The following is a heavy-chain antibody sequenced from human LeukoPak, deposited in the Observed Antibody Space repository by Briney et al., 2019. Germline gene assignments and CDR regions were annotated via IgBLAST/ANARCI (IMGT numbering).Heavy chain of an antibody. V-gene: IGHV4-59*08. CDR2: IYYSGST. D-gene: IGHD1-26*01. Sequence: SETLSLTCTVSGGSISSYYWSWIRQPPGKGLEWIGYIYYSGSTNYNPSLKSRVTISVDTSKNQFSLKLSSVTAADTAVYYCARRTQWELTYYFDYWGQGTPVTVSS. CDR1: GGSISSYY. J-gene: IGHJ4*02. CDR3: ARRTQWELTYYFDY.